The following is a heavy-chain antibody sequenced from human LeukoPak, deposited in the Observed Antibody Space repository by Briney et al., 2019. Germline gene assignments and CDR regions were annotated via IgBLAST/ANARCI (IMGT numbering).Heavy chain of an antibody. V-gene: IGHV4-4*09. D-gene: IGHD6-6*01. CDR2: IYTSGST. Sequence: PSETLSLTCTVSGGSISSYYWSWIRQPPGKGLEWIGYIYTSGSTNYNPSLKSRVTISVDTSKNQFSLKLSSVTAADTAVYYCARQGSSSPFDYWGQGTLVTFSS. J-gene: IGHJ4*02. CDR1: GGSISSYY. CDR3: ARQGSSSPFDY.